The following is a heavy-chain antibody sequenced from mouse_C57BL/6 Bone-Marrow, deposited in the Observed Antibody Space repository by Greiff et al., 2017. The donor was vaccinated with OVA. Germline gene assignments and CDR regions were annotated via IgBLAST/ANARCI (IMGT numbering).Heavy chain of an antibody. CDR3: ARKRYFDY. CDR2: IHPNSGST. V-gene: IGHV1-64*01. CDR1: GYTFTSYW. Sequence: VKLQESGAELVKPGASVKLSCKASGYTFTSYWMHWVKQRPGQGLEWIGMIHPNSGSTNYNEKFKSKATLTVDKSSSTAYMQLSSLTSEDSAVYYCARKRYFDYWGQGTTLTVSS. J-gene: IGHJ2*01.